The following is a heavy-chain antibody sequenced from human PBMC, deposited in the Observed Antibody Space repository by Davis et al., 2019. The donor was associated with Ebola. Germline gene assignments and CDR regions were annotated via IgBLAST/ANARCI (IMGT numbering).Heavy chain of an antibody. J-gene: IGHJ6*02. CDR3: ARDRDETLGYCSSTSCRGSDYYGMDV. Sequence: WVRQPPGKGLEWIGYMYYSGSTYYNPSLKSRVTISVDTSKNQFSLKLSSVTAADTAVYYCARDRDETLGYCSSTSCRGSDYYGMDVWGQGTTVTVSS. V-gene: IGHV4-30-4*01. CDR2: MYYSGST. D-gene: IGHD2-2*01.